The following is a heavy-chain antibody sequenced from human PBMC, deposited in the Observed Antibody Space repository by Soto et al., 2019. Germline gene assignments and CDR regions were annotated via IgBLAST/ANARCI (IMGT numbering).Heavy chain of an antibody. CDR3: AKDMAAAAHQGDAFDI. D-gene: IGHD6-13*01. V-gene: IGHV3-33*03. J-gene: IGHJ3*02. CDR1: GFTFSNYG. Sequence: QVQLVESGGDVVQPGRSLRLSCAASGFTFSNYGMHWVRQAPGKGVEWVAVIWNDGTNKYYVDSVRGRFTISRDDSKXXLLLEMNSLRAEDTGVYYCAKDMAAAAHQGDAFDIWGLGTMVSVSA. CDR2: IWNDGTNK.